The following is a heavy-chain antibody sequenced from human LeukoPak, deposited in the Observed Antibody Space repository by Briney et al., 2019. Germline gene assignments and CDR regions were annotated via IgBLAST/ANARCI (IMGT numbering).Heavy chain of an antibody. Sequence: GGSLRLSCAASGFTFSQYSINWVRQAPGKGLEWVAGISYDGSNKDFADSVKGRFSISRDNSKNTLYLQMDSLGPEDTALYHCARVIEERYYYASGSYSHWGQGTLVTVSS. CDR3: ARVIEERYYYASGSYSH. CDR1: GFTFSQYS. CDR2: ISYDGSNK. V-gene: IGHV3-30-3*01. D-gene: IGHD3-10*01. J-gene: IGHJ4*02.